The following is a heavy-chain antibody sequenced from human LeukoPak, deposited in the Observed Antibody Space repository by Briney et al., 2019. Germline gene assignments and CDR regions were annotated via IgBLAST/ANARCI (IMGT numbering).Heavy chain of an antibody. V-gene: IGHV3-48*01. CDR1: GFTFSDFD. CDR3: ARPTTSGLYSH. CDR2: ISGSSRTT. Sequence: PGGSLRLSCVASGFTFSDFDLNWVRQAPGKGLEWVSYISGSSRTTYYTDSVKGRFTISRDNAKNSLYLQMNSLRAEDTAVYYCARPTTSGLYSHWGQETMVTVSS. D-gene: IGHD6-19*01. J-gene: IGHJ3*01.